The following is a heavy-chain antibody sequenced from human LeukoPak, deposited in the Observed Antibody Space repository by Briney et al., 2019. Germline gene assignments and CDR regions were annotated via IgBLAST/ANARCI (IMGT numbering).Heavy chain of an antibody. J-gene: IGHJ4*02. CDR3: AKTPYSTGGCVDS. D-gene: IGHD2-15*01. Sequence: ASVKVSCKASGYTFTSYDINWVRQATGQGLEWMGWMNPNSGNTGYAQKFQGRVTMTRNTSISTAYMELSSLRAEDTAVYYCAKTPYSTGGCVDSWGQGILVTVSS. CDR1: GYTFTSYD. CDR2: MNPNSGNT. V-gene: IGHV1-8*01.